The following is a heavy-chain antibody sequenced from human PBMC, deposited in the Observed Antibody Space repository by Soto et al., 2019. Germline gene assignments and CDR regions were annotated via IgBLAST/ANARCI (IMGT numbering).Heavy chain of an antibody. CDR2: INPNRGGT. Sequence: QVQLVQSGAEVKKPGASVKVSCKASGYTFTGYYMHWVRQAPGQGLECMGWINPNRGGTNYAQKFQGWVTMTRDTAISTAYMELSRLRSDDTAVYYCAILGGERGYCSGGSCPFDYWGQGTLVTVSS. D-gene: IGHD2-15*01. CDR1: GYTFTGYY. CDR3: AILGGERGYCSGGSCPFDY. J-gene: IGHJ4*02. V-gene: IGHV1-2*04.